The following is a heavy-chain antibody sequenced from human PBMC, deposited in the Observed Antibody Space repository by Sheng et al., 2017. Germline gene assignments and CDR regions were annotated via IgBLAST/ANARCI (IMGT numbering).Heavy chain of an antibody. CDR1: GGSFSGYY. CDR2: VNHSGST. CDR3: ARGLIWYYDYVWGSYRHRGWFDP. D-gene: IGHD3-16*02. Sequence: QVQLQQWGAGLLKPSETLSLTCAVYGGSFSGYYWSWIRQPPREGAWSGLGKVNHSGSTNYNPSLKSRVTISVDTSKNQFSLKLSSVTAADTAVYYCARGLIWYYDYVWGSYRHRGWFDPWGQGTLVTVSS. V-gene: IGHV4-34*01. J-gene: IGHJ5*02.